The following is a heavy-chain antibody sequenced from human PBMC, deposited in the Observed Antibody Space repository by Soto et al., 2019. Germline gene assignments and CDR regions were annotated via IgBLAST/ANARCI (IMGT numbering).Heavy chain of an antibody. CDR1: GFTFSDYY. CDR3: ARDGTGYYGEYYDY. Sequence: GGSLRLSCATSGFTFSDYYMSWIRQAPGKGLEWVSYIGTRGNTKYYADSVRGRFTISRDNAKNSLYLQMNSLRADDTAVYYCARDGTGYYGEYYDYWGQGIPVTVSS. V-gene: IGHV3-11*01. D-gene: IGHD4-17*01. J-gene: IGHJ4*02. CDR2: IGTRGNTK.